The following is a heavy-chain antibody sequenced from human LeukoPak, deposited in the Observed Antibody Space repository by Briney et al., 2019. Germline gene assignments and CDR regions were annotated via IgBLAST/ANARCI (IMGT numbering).Heavy chain of an antibody. CDR1: GDSISSGIYY. J-gene: IGHJ4*02. Sequence: SQTLSLTCTVSGDSISSGIYYWNWIRQPPGKGLEWIGYIFHRGGTSYNPSLKSRILFSVDTSQNQFSLKLNSVTAADTAVYYCVREILYCSGGSCYRGPFDNWGQGTLVTVSA. V-gene: IGHV4-30-4*08. CDR3: VREILYCSGGSCYRGPFDN. CDR2: IFHRGGT. D-gene: IGHD2-15*01.